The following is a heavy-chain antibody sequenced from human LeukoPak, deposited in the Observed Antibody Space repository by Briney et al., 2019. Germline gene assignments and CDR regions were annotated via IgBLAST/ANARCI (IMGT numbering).Heavy chain of an antibody. J-gene: IGHJ6*02. CDR2: IYSGGST. Sequence: GGSLRLSCAASGFTFSSYAMSWVRQAPGKGLEWVSVIYSGGSTYYADSVKGRFTISRDNSKNTLYLQMNSLRAEDTAVYYCARDGGSGSSHYYYYYGMDVWGQGTTVTVSS. CDR3: ARDGGSGSSHYYYYYGMDV. V-gene: IGHV3-53*01. CDR1: GFTFSSYA. D-gene: IGHD3-10*01.